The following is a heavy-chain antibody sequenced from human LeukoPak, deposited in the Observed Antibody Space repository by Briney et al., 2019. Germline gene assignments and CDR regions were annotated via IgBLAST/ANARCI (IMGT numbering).Heavy chain of an antibody. V-gene: IGHV1-69*06. CDR3: ARNDFGGNYYYYYYMDV. Sequence: ASVKVSCKASGGTFSSYAISWVRQAPGQGLEWMGGIIPIFGTANYAQKFQGRVTITADKSTSTAYMELSSLRSEDTAVYYCARNDFGGNYYYYYYMDVWGKGTTVTVSS. D-gene: IGHD3-10*01. J-gene: IGHJ6*03. CDR1: GGTFSSYA. CDR2: IIPIFGTA.